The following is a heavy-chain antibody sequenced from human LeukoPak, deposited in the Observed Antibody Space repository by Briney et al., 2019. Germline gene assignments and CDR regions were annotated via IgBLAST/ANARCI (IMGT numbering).Heavy chain of an antibody. CDR2: INGSGSST. CDR1: GFTFSSYA. D-gene: IGHD3-3*01. J-gene: IGHJ2*01. Sequence: GGSLRLSRAASGFTFSSYAMSWVRQAPGKGLEWVSAINGSGSSTYYADSVKGRVSISRDNSKNTLYLQMNSLRVEDTALYYCARDFWDDFEYFDLWGRGTLVTVSS. V-gene: IGHV3-23*01. CDR3: ARDFWDDFEYFDL.